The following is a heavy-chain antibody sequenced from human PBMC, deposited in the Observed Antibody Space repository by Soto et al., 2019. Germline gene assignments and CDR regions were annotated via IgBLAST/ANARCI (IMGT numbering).Heavy chain of an antibody. CDR1: GGSISSYY. V-gene: IGHV4-59*01. Sequence: PSETLSLTCTVSGGSISSYYWSWIRQPPGKGLEWIGYIYYSGSTNYNPSLKSRVTISVDTSKNQFSLKLSSVTAADTAVYYCARRYCSGGSCYLQYNWFDPRGQGTLVTVSS. J-gene: IGHJ5*02. CDR3: ARRYCSGGSCYLQYNWFDP. D-gene: IGHD2-15*01. CDR2: IYYSGST.